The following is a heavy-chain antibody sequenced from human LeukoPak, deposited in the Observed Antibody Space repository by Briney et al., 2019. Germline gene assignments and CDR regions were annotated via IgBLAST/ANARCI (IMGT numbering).Heavy chain of an antibody. CDR2: IYYTGNT. CDR3: TKSDGYGLIRI. V-gene: IGHV4-39*07. CDR1: GDSITGYY. J-gene: IGHJ3*02. D-gene: IGHD3-10*01. Sequence: SEPLSLTCSVSGDSITGYYWGGIRQPPGKGLEWIGNIYYTGNTYYNSSLKSRVNISLDTSKNQFSLKVISMNAADTAAYYCTKSDGYGLIRICGRGTMVTVSS.